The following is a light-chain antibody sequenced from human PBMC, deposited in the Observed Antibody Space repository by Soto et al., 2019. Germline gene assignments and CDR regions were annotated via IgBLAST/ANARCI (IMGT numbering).Light chain of an antibody. CDR3: QQYNSYWT. J-gene: IGKJ1*01. Sequence: DIQMTQSPSSLSASVGDRVTITCRASQSISSYLNWYQQKPGKAPKLLIYDASSLESGVPSRFSGSESGTEFTLTISSLQPDDFATYYCQQYNSYWTFGQGTKVEIK. V-gene: IGKV1-5*01. CDR2: DAS. CDR1: QSISSY.